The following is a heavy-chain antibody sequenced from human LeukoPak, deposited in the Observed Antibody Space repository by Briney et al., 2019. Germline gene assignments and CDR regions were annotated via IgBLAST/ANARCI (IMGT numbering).Heavy chain of an antibody. CDR3: ARVLLSGDYYYYGMDV. CDR2: IWSDGSNK. V-gene: IGHV3-33*01. Sequence: GRSLRLSCAASGFTFSSYDMHWVRQAPGRGLEWVALIWSDGSNKYYADSVKGRFTISRDNSENTLYLQMNSLRAEDTAVYYCARVLLSGDYYYYGMDVWGQGTTVTVSS. CDR1: GFTFSSYD. J-gene: IGHJ6*02. D-gene: IGHD2-21*01.